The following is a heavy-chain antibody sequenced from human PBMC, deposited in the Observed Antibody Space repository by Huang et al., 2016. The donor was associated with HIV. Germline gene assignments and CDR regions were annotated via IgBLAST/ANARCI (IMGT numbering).Heavy chain of an antibody. CDR3: ARDGKQVAPHLDY. CDR2: INHSGST. CDR1: GGSFSTYY. Sequence: QVQLQQWGAGRLKPSETLSLTCAVYGGSFSTYYWTWIRQTPGKGLEWIGEINHSGSTNDNASLKRRVTMSVDTSKKQCSLRLNSVTAADTAVYYCARDGKQVAPHLDYWGQGTLVTVSS. D-gene: IGHD5-12*01. V-gene: IGHV4-34*02. J-gene: IGHJ4*02.